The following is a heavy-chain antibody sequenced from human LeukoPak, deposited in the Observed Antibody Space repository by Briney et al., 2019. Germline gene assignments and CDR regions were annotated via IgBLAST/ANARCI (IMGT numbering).Heavy chain of an antibody. CDR2: ITPLFGTA. CDR3: ARDSSEFRSLIPH. V-gene: IGHV1-69*13. D-gene: IGHD3-3*01. Sequence: SVKVSCKASGGTFSNYAISWVRQAPGQGLEWMGGITPLFGTAKYAQKFQGRVTITADESTSTAYMELSSLRSENTAVYYCARDSSEFRSLIPHWGQGTLVTVSS. CDR1: GGTFSNYA. J-gene: IGHJ1*01.